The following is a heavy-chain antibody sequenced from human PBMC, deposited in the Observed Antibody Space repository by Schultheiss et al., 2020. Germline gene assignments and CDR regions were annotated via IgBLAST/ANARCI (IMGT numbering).Heavy chain of an antibody. J-gene: IGHJ6*02. D-gene: IGHD3-3*01. V-gene: IGHV3-30*18. CDR1: GFTFSSYG. CDR3: AKGAGVLRFLEWLESMDV. CDR2: ISYDGSNK. Sequence: GGSLRLSCAASGFTFSSYGMHWVRQAPGKGLEWVAVISYDGSNKYYADSVKGRFTISRDNSKNTLYLQMNSLRAEDTAVYYCAKGAGVLRFLEWLESMDVWGQGTTVTVSS.